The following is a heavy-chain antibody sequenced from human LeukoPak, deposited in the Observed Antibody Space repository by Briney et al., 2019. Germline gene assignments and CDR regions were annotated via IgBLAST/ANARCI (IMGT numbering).Heavy chain of an antibody. Sequence: GGSLRLSCAASGFTFSSYGMHWVRQAPGKGLEWVAVISYDGSNKYYADSVKGRFTISGDNSKNTLYLQMNSLRAEDTAVYYCAKDLVVVTRDDAFDIWGQGTMVTVSS. CDR2: ISYDGSNK. CDR1: GFTFSSYG. CDR3: AKDLVVVTRDDAFDI. D-gene: IGHD2-21*02. V-gene: IGHV3-30*18. J-gene: IGHJ3*02.